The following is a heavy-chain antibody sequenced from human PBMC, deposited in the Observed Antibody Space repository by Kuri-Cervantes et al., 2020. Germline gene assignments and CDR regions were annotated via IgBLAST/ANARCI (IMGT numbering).Heavy chain of an antibody. Sequence: LSLTCAASGFTFSSYGMHWVRQAPGKGLEWVAVISYDGSNKYYADSVKGRFTISRDNSKNTLYLQMNSLRAEDTAAYYCAKPVVLYSQYAGYFDYWGQGTLVTVSS. CDR3: AKPVVLYSQYAGYFDY. CDR2: ISYDGSNK. V-gene: IGHV3-30*18. D-gene: IGHD5-18*01. CDR1: GFTFSSYG. J-gene: IGHJ4*02.